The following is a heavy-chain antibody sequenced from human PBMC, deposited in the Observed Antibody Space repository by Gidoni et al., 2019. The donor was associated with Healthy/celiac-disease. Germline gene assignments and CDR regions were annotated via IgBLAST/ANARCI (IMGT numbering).Heavy chain of an antibody. J-gene: IGHJ4*02. CDR2: FDPEDGET. V-gene: IGHV1-24*01. CDR3: ATQVGRFLEWLTLLDY. Sequence: QVQLVQSGAEVKKPGASVKVSCTVSGYTLTELSMHWVRQAPGKGLEWMGGFDPEDGETIYAQKFQGRVTMTEDTSTDTAYMELSSLRSEDTAVYYCATQVGRFLEWLTLLDYWGQGTLVTVSS. D-gene: IGHD3-3*01. CDR1: GYTLTELS.